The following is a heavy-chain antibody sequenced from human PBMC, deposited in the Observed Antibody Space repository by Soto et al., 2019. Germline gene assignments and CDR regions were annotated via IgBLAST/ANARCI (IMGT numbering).Heavy chain of an antibody. J-gene: IGHJ4*02. CDR1: GGSISSYY. CDR2: IYYSGST. V-gene: IGHV4-59*08. Sequence: QVQLQESGPGLVKPSETLSLTCTVSGGSISSYYWSWIRQPPGKGLEWIGYIYYSGSTNYNPSLKSRVTISVDTSKNQFSLKLSSVTAADTAVYYCARLASFKFDYWGQGTLVTVSS. CDR3: ARLASFKFDY. D-gene: IGHD3-16*01.